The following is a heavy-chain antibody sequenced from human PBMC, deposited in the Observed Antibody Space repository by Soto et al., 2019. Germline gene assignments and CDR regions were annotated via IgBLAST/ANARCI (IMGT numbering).Heavy chain of an antibody. J-gene: IGHJ4*02. D-gene: IGHD6-13*01. CDR3: ASFSRQDSSSRRDY. CDR2: ISSGSSYI. Sequence: GGSLRLSCAASGFTFSSYSMNWVRQAPGKGLEWVSSISSGSSYIYYADSLKGRFTISRDNAKNSLYLQMNSLRAEDTAVYYCASFSRQDSSSRRDYWGQGTLVTVSS. CDR1: GFTFSSYS. V-gene: IGHV3-21*01.